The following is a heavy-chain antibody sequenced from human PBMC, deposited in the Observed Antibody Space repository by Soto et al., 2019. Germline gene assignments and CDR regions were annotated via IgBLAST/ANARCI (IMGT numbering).Heavy chain of an antibody. CDR3: AHSRCGGDCLQSYSSHYYYGMDV. CDR1: GFSLSTGGVG. Sequence: QITLKESGPSLVKPTQTLTLTCTFSGFSLSTGGVGVSWIRQPPGKALEWLALIYWDDDKRYSPSLRSRLTVTKDTSKNQVVLTMTNMDPVDTATYYCAHSRCGGDCLQSYSSHYYYGMDVWGQGTTVTVSS. V-gene: IGHV2-5*02. D-gene: IGHD2-21*02. CDR2: IYWDDDK. J-gene: IGHJ6*02.